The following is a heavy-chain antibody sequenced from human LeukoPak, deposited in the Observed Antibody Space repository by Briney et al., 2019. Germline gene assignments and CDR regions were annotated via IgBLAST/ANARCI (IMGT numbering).Heavy chain of an antibody. CDR3: ARARGSGSYYGHDYYYYHYMDV. V-gene: IGHV1-46*01. D-gene: IGHD3-10*01. CDR1: GYTFTSYD. Sequence: GASVKVSCKASGYTFTSYDINWVRQGPGQGPEWMGVSNPSGGSTTNAQKFQGRVTMTRDTSTSTVYMELSSLRSEDTAIYYCARARGSGSYYGHDYYYYHYMDVWGKGTTVTVSS. J-gene: IGHJ6*03. CDR2: SNPSGGST.